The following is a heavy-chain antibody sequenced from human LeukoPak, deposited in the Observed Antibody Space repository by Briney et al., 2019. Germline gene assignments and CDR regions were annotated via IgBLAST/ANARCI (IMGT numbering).Heavy chain of an antibody. CDR3: VKGGWMHVLDY. J-gene: IGHJ4*02. D-gene: IGHD5-12*01. CDR1: GFTSSSYW. CDR2: IKHDGYEK. V-gene: IGHV3-7*01. Sequence: PGGSLRLSCTASGFTSSSYWMSWVRQAPGKGLEWVANIKHDGYEKYYADSVSGRLTISRDNAKNSLFLQMNSVRAEDMAVYYCVKGGWMHVLDYWGQGALVTVSS.